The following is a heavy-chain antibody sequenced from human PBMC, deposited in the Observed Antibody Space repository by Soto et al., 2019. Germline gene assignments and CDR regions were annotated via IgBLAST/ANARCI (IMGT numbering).Heavy chain of an antibody. CDR1: GYIFTDYW. J-gene: IGHJ6*02. CDR2: IDPSDSYT. CDR3: ARHAVTATLTGGIDV. D-gene: IGHD2-21*02. V-gene: IGHV5-10-1*01. Sequence: EVQLVQSGAEVKKPGESLRISCKGSGYIFTDYWISWVRQMPGKGLEWMGRIDPSDSYTTYSPSFQGHVTISADRSISPASLQWSSLKASDTAMYYCARHAVTATLTGGIDVWGQGTTVTVSS.